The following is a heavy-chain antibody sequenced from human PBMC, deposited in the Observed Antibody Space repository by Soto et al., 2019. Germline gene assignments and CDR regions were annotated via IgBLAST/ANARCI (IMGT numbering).Heavy chain of an antibody. D-gene: IGHD3-10*01. J-gene: IGHJ6*02. V-gene: IGHV4-39*01. Sequence: SETLSLTCSVSGYSASSCDYYWAWIRQPQGKGLEWIGSMFYSGLTYYNPSLKSRITLSADTYKNQFSVRLNSVTAADTSVYDWATLSYYLRGPYGIDVWGQGTTVTVSS. CDR2: MFYSGLT. CDR3: ATLSYYLRGPYGIDV. CDR1: GYSASSCDYY.